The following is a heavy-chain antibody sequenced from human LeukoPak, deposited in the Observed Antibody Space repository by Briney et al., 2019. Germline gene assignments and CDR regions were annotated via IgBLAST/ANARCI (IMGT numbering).Heavy chain of an antibody. J-gene: IGHJ4*02. Sequence: GGSLRPSCAASGFTFSSYSMNWVRQAPGKGLEWVSSISSSSSYIYYADSVKGRFTISRDNAKNSLYLQMNSLRAEDTAVYYCARGPPTGSFDYWGQGTLVTVSS. CDR1: GFTFSSYS. CDR2: ISSSSSYI. CDR3: ARGPPTGSFDY. D-gene: IGHD2-8*02. V-gene: IGHV3-21*01.